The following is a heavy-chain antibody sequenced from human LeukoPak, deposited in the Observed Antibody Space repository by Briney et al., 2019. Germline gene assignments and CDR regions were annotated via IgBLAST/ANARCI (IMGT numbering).Heavy chain of an antibody. CDR2: FDPEDGET. CDR1: GYTLTELS. CDR3: ATSFWSGYPSNWFDP. V-gene: IGHV1-24*01. J-gene: IGHJ5*02. D-gene: IGHD3-3*01. Sequence: ASVKVSCEVSGYTLTELSMHWVRQAPGKGLEWMGGFDPEDGETIYAQKFQGRVTMTEDTSTDTAYMELSSLRSEDTAVYYCATSFWSGYPSNWFDPWGQGTLVTVSS.